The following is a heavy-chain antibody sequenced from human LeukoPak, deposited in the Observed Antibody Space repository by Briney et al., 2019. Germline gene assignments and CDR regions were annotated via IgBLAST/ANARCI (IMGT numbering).Heavy chain of an antibody. CDR3: AKDLAPIVVVPAADPIYYYYYMDV. D-gene: IGHD2-2*01. CDR1: GFTFSTYG. J-gene: IGHJ6*03. CDR2: ISHDGGNK. V-gene: IGHV3-30*18. Sequence: GGSLRLSCAASGFTFSTYGMYWVRQPPGKGLEWVAVISHDGGNKFYADSVRGRFTISRDNSKNTLYLQMNSLRAEDTAVCYCAKDLAPIVVVPAADPIYYYYYMDVWGKGTTVTVSS.